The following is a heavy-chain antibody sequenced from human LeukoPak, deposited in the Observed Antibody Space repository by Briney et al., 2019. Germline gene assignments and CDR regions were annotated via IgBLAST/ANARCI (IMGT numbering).Heavy chain of an antibody. J-gene: IGHJ4*02. Sequence: GGSLRLSCAGSGFSFSNYAMSWVRQAPGKGLEWVSSISSSSSYIYYADSVKGRFTISRDNAKNSLYLQMNSLRAEDTAVYYCAVRRGIYYWGQGTLVTVSS. CDR1: GFSFSNYA. CDR2: ISSSSSYI. CDR3: AVRRGIYY. V-gene: IGHV3-21*01.